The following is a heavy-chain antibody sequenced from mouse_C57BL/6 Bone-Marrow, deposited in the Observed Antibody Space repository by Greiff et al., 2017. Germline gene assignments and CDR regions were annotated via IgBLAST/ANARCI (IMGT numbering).Heavy chain of an antibody. D-gene: IGHD1-1*01. J-gene: IGHJ4*01. CDR3: ARVGGTTVPYAMDY. Sequence: VKLQQSGAELVKPGASVKISCKASGYAFSSYWMNWVKQRPGKGLEWIGQIYPGDGDTNYNGKFKGKATLTADKSSSTAYMQLSSLTSEDSAVXFCARVGGTTVPYAMDYWGQGTSVTVSS. CDR2: IYPGDGDT. V-gene: IGHV1-80*01. CDR1: GYAFSSYW.